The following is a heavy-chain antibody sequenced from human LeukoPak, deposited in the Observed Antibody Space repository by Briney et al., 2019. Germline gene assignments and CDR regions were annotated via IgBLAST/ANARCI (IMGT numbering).Heavy chain of an antibody. CDR1: GGSLNGYY. CDR2: GGNSGGT. CDR3: AREYSSSWLFDY. V-gene: IGHV4-34*01. D-gene: IGHD6-13*01. J-gene: IGHJ4*02. Sequence: SETLSLTCAVYGGSLNGYYWSWIRQPPGKGLEWIGEGGNSGGTKFNPSLKSRVTMSVDTSKNQFSLKLSSVTAADTAVYYCAREYSSSWLFDYWGQGTLVTVSS.